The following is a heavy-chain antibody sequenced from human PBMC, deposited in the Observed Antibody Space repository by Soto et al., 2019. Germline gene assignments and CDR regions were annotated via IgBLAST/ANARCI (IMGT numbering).Heavy chain of an antibody. CDR2: INQDGSEK. V-gene: IGHV3-7*04. J-gene: IGHJ4*02. D-gene: IGHD1-26*01. Sequence: EVHLVESGGGLVQTGGSLRLSCAIFESTVSRDWMNWVRQAPGKGLEWVAHINQDGSEKYYVDSVKGRFTISTDNAKKPMYRQMTSLRPANTAMFYCSGGVGDAFWGQGTLVTVSS. CDR3: SGGVGDAF. CDR1: ESTVSRDW.